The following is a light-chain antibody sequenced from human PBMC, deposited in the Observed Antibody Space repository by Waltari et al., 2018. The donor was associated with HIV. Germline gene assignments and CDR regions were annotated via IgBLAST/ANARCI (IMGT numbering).Light chain of an antibody. CDR3: QQANTFPHT. CDR2: RAS. J-gene: IGKJ4*01. CDR1: QPIASS. Sequence: DIRMAQSPSSVSASVGDNVTITCRASQPIASSLAWYQHKPGGVPTLLIYRASILQPGVPSRFTATGSALDFSLSIARLETEDSAVYYCQQANTFPHTFGGGT. V-gene: IGKV1-12*01.